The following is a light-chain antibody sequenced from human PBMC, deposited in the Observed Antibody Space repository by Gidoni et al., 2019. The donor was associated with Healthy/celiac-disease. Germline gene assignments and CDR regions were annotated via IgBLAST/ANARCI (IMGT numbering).Light chain of an antibody. CDR3: QQYNSYPLT. V-gene: IGKV1-5*03. Sequence: DLHMTQSPSTLSASVGDRVTITCRASKSISSWLAWYQQKPRKAPKLLIYKASSLESGVPSRVSGSVSGTEFTLTISSRQPDDFATYYCQQYNSYPLTFGGGTKVEIK. J-gene: IGKJ4*01. CDR2: KAS. CDR1: KSISSW.